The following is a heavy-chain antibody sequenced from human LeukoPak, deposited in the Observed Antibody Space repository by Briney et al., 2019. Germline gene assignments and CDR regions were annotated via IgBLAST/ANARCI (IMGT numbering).Heavy chain of an antibody. CDR3: ARDDGQAVTTSTPDY. J-gene: IGHJ4*02. D-gene: IGHD4-17*01. V-gene: IGHV3-21*01. Sequence: PGGSLRLSCAASGFTFSSYSMNWVRQAPGKGLEWVSSISSSSSYIYYADSVKGRFTISRDNAKNSLYLQMNSLRAEDTAVYYCARDDGQAVTTSTPDYWGQGTLVTVSS. CDR1: GFTFSSYS. CDR2: ISSSSSYI.